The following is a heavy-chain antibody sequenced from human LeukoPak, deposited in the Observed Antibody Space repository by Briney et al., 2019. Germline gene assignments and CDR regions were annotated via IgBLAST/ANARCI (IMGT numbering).Heavy chain of an antibody. CDR3: ARGYTPKQWHKYYWFDP. CDR2: INPNSGGT. CDR1: GYTFTGYY. Sequence: ASVKVSCKASGYTFTGYYMHWVRQAPGQGLEWMGRINPNSGGTNYAQKFQGRVTMTRDTSISTAYMELSRLRSDDTAVYYCARGYTPKQWHKYYWFDPWGQGTLVTVSS. V-gene: IGHV1-2*06. D-gene: IGHD6-19*01. J-gene: IGHJ5*02.